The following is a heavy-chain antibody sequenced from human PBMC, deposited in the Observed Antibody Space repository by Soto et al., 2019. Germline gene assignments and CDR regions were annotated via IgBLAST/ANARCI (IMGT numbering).Heavy chain of an antibody. CDR1: GGSISSSSYY. CDR2: IYYSGST. CDR3: ARRLAYCGGDCFYYFDY. J-gene: IGHJ4*02. D-gene: IGHD2-21*02. V-gene: IGHV4-39*01. Sequence: TLSLTCTVSGGSISSSSYYWGRIRQPPGKGLEWIGSIYYSGSTYYNPSLKSRVTISVDTSKNQFSLKLSSVTAADTAVYYCARRLAYCGGDCFYYFDYWGQGTLVTVSS.